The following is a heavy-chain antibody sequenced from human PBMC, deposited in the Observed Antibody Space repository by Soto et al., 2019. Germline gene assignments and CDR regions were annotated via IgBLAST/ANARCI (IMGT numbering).Heavy chain of an antibody. CDR1: GGSISSSNW. Sequence: ETLSLTCAVSGGSISSSNWWSWVRQPPGKGLEWIGEIYHSGSTNYNPSLKSRVTISVDKSKNQFSLKLSSVTAADTAVYYCARRGKYSSSSVYYYGMDVWGQGTTVTVSS. CDR3: ARRGKYSSSSVYYYGMDV. D-gene: IGHD6-6*01. V-gene: IGHV4-4*02. CDR2: IYHSGST. J-gene: IGHJ6*02.